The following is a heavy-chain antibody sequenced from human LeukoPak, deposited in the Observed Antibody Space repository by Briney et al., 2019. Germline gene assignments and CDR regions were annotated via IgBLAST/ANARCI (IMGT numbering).Heavy chain of an antibody. V-gene: IGHV1-46*01. D-gene: IGHD5-18*01. CDR3: ARGGHTYSYFPKPWDY. Sequence: ASVKVSCKASGYSFTSYYIHWVRQAPGQGLEWMGIINPSDGTTNYAQKFQGRVTMTRDMSTTTVYVGLSSLKSDDTAVYYCARGGHTYSYFPKPWDYWGQGTLVTVSP. CDR2: INPSDGTT. J-gene: IGHJ4*02. CDR1: GYSFTSYY.